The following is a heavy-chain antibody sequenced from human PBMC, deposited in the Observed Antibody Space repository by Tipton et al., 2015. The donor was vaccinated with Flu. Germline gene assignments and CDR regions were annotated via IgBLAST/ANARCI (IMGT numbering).Heavy chain of an antibody. D-gene: IGHD3-3*01. J-gene: IGHJ4*02. CDR2: IKQDGSEK. CDR1: GFTFSSYW. CDR3: ATGDVDFWSRYPFDY. V-gene: IGHV3-7*03. Sequence: SLRLSCAASGFTFSSYWMSWVRQAPGKGLEWVANIKQDGSEKYYVDSVKGRFTISRDNAKNSLYLQMNSLRAEDTAVYYCATGDVDFWSRYPFDYWGQGTLVTVSS.